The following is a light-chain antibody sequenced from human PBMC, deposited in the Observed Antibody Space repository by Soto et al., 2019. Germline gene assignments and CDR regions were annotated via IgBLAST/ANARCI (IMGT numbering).Light chain of an antibody. CDR1: KLGDKY. CDR2: QDS. J-gene: IGLJ2*01. Sequence: SYELTQPPSVSVSPGQTASITCSGDKLGDKYACWYQQKPGQSPVLVIYQDSKRPSGLPERFSGSNSGNTATLTISGTQAMDEADYYCQAWDSSTARVVFGGGTKLTVL. V-gene: IGLV3-1*01. CDR3: QAWDSSTARVV.